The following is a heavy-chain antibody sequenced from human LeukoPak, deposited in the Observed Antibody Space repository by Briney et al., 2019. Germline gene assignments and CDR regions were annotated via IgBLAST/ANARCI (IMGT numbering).Heavy chain of an antibody. Sequence: GGSLRLSCAASGFTFSSYGMSWVRQASGKGLEWVSAISGSGGSTYYADSVKGRFTISRDNSKNTLYLQMNSLRAEDTAIYYCARDERLLSFLKWGQGTLVTVSS. D-gene: IGHD3-3*01. J-gene: IGHJ4*02. V-gene: IGHV3-23*01. CDR3: ARDERLLSFLK. CDR2: ISGSGGST. CDR1: GFTFSSYG.